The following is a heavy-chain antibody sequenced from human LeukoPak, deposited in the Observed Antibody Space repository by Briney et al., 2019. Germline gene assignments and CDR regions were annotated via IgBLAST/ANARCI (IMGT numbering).Heavy chain of an antibody. CDR3: ARDWGYCSSTSCHVFDY. CDR2: IYIGGST. Sequence: GGSLRLSRTTSGFTVSSNYMSWVRQAPGKGLEWVSVIYIGGSTYYADSVKGRFTISRDISKNTLYLQMNSLRAEDTAVYYCARDWGYCSSTSCHVFDYWGQGTLVTVSS. J-gene: IGHJ4*02. V-gene: IGHV3-53*01. D-gene: IGHD2-2*01. CDR1: GFTVSSNY.